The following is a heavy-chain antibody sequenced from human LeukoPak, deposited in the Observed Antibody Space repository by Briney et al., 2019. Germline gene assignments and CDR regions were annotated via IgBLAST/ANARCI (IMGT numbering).Heavy chain of an antibody. CDR2: FYYSGRT. J-gene: IGHJ3*02. CDR3: ARHVGSIAARRGAFDI. CDR1: GGPISSSRYY. V-gene: IGHV4-39*01. D-gene: IGHD6-6*01. Sequence: TSETLSLTCTVSGGPISSSRYYWGWVRQPPGKGLEWIESFYYSGRTYYNPSLKSQVTIPVDTSKNQFSLKLSAVTAADTAVYYCARHVGSIAARRGAFDIWGQGTMVTVSS.